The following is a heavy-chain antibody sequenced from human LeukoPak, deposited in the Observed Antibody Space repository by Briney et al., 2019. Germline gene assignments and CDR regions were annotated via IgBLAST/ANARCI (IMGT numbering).Heavy chain of an antibody. Sequence: GESLTLSCAASGFTFSSYGMHWVRQPPGKGLEWVAFIRYDGSNKYYEDSVKGRFTISRDNSKNTLYLQMNSLRAEDTAVYYCAKDRYYDILTGYIDYWGQGTLVTVSS. CDR3: AKDRYYDILTGYIDY. CDR1: GFTFSSYG. J-gene: IGHJ4*02. D-gene: IGHD3-9*01. V-gene: IGHV3-30*02. CDR2: IRYDGSNK.